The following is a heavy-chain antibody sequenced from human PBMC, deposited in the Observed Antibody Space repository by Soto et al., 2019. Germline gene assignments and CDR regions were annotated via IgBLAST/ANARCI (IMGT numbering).Heavy chain of an antibody. V-gene: IGHV3-30*18. D-gene: IGHD3-16*02. J-gene: IGHJ4*02. CDR3: AKALGELSPESYDY. CDR1: GFTFSSYA. CDR2: ISYDGSDK. Sequence: QVQLVEYGGGVVQPGRSLRLSCAASGFTFSSYAMHWVRQAPGKGLEWVAVISYDGSDKYYADSVKGRFTISRDNSKNALNLQMNSLRAYDTAVYYCAKALGELSPESYDYWGQGTLITVSS.